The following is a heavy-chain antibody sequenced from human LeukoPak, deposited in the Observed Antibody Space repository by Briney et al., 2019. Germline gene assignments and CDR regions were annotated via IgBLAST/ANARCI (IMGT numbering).Heavy chain of an antibody. J-gene: IGHJ4*02. D-gene: IGHD3-22*01. CDR3: ARDRGGYDSSGYYWVH. CDR2: IYTSGST. CDR1: GGSISSYY. Sequence: SETLSLTCTVSGGSISSYYWSWIRQPAGKGLEWIGRIYTSGSTNYNPSLKSRATISVGTSKNQFSLKLSSVTAADTAVYYCARDRGGYDSSGYYWVHWGQGTLVTVSS. V-gene: IGHV4-4*07.